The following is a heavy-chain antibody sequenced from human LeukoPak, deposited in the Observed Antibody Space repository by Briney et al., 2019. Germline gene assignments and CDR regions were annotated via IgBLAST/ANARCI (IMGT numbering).Heavy chain of an antibody. V-gene: IGHV4-4*09. CDR1: GGSISSYY. Sequence: SETLSLTCTVPGGSISSYYWSWIRQPPGRGLEWIGYIYTSGSTNYNPSLKSRVTRSVDTSKNQFSLKLSSVTAPDTAVYYCARTPYSGYDYVGYFDYWGQGTLVTVSS. J-gene: IGHJ4*02. CDR2: IYTSGST. CDR3: ARTPYSGYDYVGYFDY. D-gene: IGHD5-12*01.